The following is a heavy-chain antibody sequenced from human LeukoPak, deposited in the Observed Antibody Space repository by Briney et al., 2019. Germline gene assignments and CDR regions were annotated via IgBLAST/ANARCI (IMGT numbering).Heavy chain of an antibody. Sequence: GSLRLSCAASGFTFSDYAMSWVRQAPGKGLEWIGYIYYSGSTNYNPSLRSRVTISVDTSKNQFSLKLSSVTAADTAVYYCARGSKQKAAAGDYWGQGTLVTVSS. V-gene: IGHV4-59*12. J-gene: IGHJ4*02. D-gene: IGHD6-13*01. CDR3: ARGSKQKAAAGDY. CDR1: GFTFSDYA. CDR2: IYYSGST.